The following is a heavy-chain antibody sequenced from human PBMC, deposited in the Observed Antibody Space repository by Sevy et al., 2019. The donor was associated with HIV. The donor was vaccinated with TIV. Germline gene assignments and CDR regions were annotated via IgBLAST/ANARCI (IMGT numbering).Heavy chain of an antibody. Sequence: ASVKVSCKASGYTFTGYYMHWVRQAPGQGLEWMGWINPNSGGTNYAQKFQGRVTMTRDTSISTAYMELSRLRSDDTAVYYCARMKGVGATSNTHDYWGQGTLVTVSS. V-gene: IGHV1-2*02. D-gene: IGHD1-26*01. CDR3: ARMKGVGATSNTHDY. J-gene: IGHJ4*02. CDR2: INPNSGGT. CDR1: GYTFTGYY.